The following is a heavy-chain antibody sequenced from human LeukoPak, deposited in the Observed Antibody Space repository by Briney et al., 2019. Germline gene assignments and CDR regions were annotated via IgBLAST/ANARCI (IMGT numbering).Heavy chain of an antibody. CDR1: GYSFTSYW. J-gene: IGHJ6*03. V-gene: IGHV5-51*01. CDR3: ARVGVVPAAMGFYYYYYMDV. Sequence: GESLKISCKGSGYSFTSYWIGWVRQMPGKGLEWMGIIYPGDSDTRYSPSFQGQVTISADKSISTAYLQWSSLKASDTAMYYCARVGVVPAAMGFYYYYYMDVWAKGPRSPSP. CDR2: IYPGDSDT. D-gene: IGHD2-2*01.